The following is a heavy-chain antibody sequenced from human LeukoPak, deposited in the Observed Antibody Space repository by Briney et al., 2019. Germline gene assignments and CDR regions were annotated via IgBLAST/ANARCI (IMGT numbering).Heavy chain of an antibody. V-gene: IGHV1-69*06. CDR3: ARTYDSSGYYGYYYYMDV. Sequence: SVKVSCKASGYSFTSNDINWVRQATGQGLEWMGGIIPIFGTANYAQKFQGRVTITADKSTSTAYMELSSLRSEDTAVYYCARTYDSSGYYGYYYYMDVWGKGTTVTVSS. CDR2: IIPIFGTA. CDR1: GYSFTSND. D-gene: IGHD3-22*01. J-gene: IGHJ6*03.